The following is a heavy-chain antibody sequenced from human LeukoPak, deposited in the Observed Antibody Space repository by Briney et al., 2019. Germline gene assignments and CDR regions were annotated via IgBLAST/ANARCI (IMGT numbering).Heavy chain of an antibody. D-gene: IGHD3-22*01. V-gene: IGHV1-2*02. J-gene: IGHJ1*01. CDR1: GYTFTGYY. Sequence: ASVKVSCKASGYTFTGYYMHWGGQAPGQGLEWMGWINPNSGGTNYAQKFQGRGTMTRDTSISTAYMALSRLRSHDTAVYYCARDRPHSSGFGYQHWGQGNLVTVPS. CDR2: INPNSGGT. CDR3: ARDRPHSSGFGYQH.